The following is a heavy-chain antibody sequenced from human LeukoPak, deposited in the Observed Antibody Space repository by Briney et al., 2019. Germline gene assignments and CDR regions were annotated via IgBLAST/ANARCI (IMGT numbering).Heavy chain of an antibody. J-gene: IGHJ2*01. V-gene: IGHV3-9*01. D-gene: IGHD7-27*01. Sequence: PGRSLRLSCTASRFTFDDCAMHWVRQAPGQGLEWVSGISWNSGNIAYADSVKGRFTISRDNAKNSLYLQMNSLRAEDTAFYYCVKGSDWGSHRYFDLWGRGTLVTVSS. CDR3: VKGSDWGSHRYFDL. CDR1: RFTFDDCA. CDR2: ISWNSGNI.